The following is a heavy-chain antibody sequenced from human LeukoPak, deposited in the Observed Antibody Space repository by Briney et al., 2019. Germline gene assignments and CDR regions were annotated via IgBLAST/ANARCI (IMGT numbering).Heavy chain of an antibody. J-gene: IGHJ6*02. CDR1: GFTFSSYW. D-gene: IGHD3-10*01. CDR3: ARAGDGMDV. CDR2: IKEDGSEK. Sequence: GGSLRLSCAASGFTFSSYWMSWVRQAPGKGLEWVANIKEDGSEKYYMDSVKGRFTVSRDNSKNTLYLQMNSLRAEDTAVYYCARAGDGMDVWGQGTTVTVSS. V-gene: IGHV3-7*03.